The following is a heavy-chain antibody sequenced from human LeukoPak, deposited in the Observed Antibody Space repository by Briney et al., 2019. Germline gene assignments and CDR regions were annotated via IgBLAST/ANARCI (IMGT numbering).Heavy chain of an antibody. D-gene: IGHD3-10*01. V-gene: IGHV3-21*01. CDR3: ASPVLPQAPGYMDV. CDR1: GFTFSSYS. CDR2: ISSSSSYI. J-gene: IGHJ6*03. Sequence: GGSLRLSCAASGFTFSSYSMNWVRQAPGKGLEWVSSISSSSSYIYYADSVKGRFTISRDNAKNSLYLQMNSLRAEDTAVYYCASPVLPQAPGYMDVWGKGTTVTVSS.